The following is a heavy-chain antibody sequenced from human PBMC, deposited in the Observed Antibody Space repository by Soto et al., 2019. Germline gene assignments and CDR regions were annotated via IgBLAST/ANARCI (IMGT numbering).Heavy chain of an antibody. CDR1: GGTFSSYA. J-gene: IGHJ6*02. V-gene: IGHV1-69*01. D-gene: IGHD4-17*01. CDR2: IIPIFGTA. CDR3: ARDKQGRLRLEGYGMDV. Sequence: QVQLVQSGAEVKKPGSSVKVSCKASGGTFSSYAISWVRQAPGQGLEWMGGIIPIFGTANYAQKFQGRVTITADESTSTAYMELSSLRSEDTAVYYCARDKQGRLRLEGYGMDVWGQGTTVTVSS.